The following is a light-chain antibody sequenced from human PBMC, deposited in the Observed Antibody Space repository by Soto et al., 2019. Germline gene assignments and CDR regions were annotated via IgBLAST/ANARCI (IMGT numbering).Light chain of an antibody. CDR2: GVT. V-gene: IGLV2-14*01. CDR3: ISYTGDTTPYV. J-gene: IGLJ1*01. Sequence: QSALAQPGSVSGSPGQSITISCTGSSSDIGTYNYVSWYQQHPGKAPKLMIYGVTNRPSGVSNRFSGSKSDNTASLTISGLRAEDEADYYCISYTGDTTPYVFGTGTKVTVL. CDR1: SSDIGTYNY.